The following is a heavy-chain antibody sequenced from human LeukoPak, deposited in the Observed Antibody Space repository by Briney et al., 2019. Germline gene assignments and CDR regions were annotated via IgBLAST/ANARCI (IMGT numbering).Heavy chain of an antibody. CDR1: GYTFTGYY. J-gene: IGHJ4*02. CDR2: INPNSGGT. V-gene: IGHV1-2*02. D-gene: IGHD2-15*01. CDR3: ARGYCSGGSCFGANFDY. Sequence: ASVKVSCKASGYTFTGYYMHWVRQAPGQGLEWMGWINPNSGGTNYAQKFQGRVTMTRDTSISTAYMELSRLRSDDTAVYYCARGYCSGGSCFGANFDYWGQGTLVTVSS.